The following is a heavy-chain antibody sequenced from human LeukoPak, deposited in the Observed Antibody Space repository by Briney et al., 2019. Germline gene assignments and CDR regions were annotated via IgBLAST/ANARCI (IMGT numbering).Heavy chain of an antibody. CDR1: GGTFSSYA. CDR2: IIPILGIA. CDR3: ASSGSYYNHPGY. J-gene: IGHJ4*02. V-gene: IGHV1-69*04. D-gene: IGHD3-10*01. Sequence: SVKVSCKASGGTFSSYAIRWVRQAPGQGLEWMGRIIPILGIANYAQKFQGRVTITADKSTSTAYMELSSLRSEDTAVYYCASSGSYYNHPGYWGQGTLVTVSS.